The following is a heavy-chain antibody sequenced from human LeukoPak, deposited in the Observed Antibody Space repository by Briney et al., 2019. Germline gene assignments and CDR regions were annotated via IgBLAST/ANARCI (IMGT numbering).Heavy chain of an antibody. CDR3: AKVTPPYYYGSGTQSDYYFDY. Sequence: PPGRSLRLSCAASGFTFSSYAMHWVRQAPGKGLDWVSGISWNGGSIGYADSVKGRFTISRDNAKNSLYLQMNSLRAEDTALYYCAKVTPPYYYGSGTQSDYYFDYWGQGTLVTVSS. CDR1: GFTFSSYA. J-gene: IGHJ4*02. D-gene: IGHD3-10*01. CDR2: ISWNGGSI. V-gene: IGHV3-9*01.